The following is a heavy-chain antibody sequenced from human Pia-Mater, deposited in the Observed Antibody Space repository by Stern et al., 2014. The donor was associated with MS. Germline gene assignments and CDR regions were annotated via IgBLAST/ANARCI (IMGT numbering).Heavy chain of an antibody. J-gene: IGHJ4*02. D-gene: IGHD6-19*01. Sequence: VQLVQSGGTLVQPGGSLRLSCAASGFTFSSYAMSWVRQAPGKGLEWVSVISGSDGSTFYADSVKGRFTISRDNPNNTLFLQMNSRRAEDTAVYDCAKVYGSGPFDYWGQGTLVTVSS. CDR3: AKVYGSGPFDY. CDR2: ISGSDGST. CDR1: GFTFSSYA. V-gene: IGHV3-23*04.